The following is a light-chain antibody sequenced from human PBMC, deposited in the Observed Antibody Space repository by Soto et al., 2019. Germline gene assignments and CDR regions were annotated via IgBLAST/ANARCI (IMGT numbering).Light chain of an antibody. V-gene: IGKV3-20*01. Sequence: EIVLTQSPGTLSLSPGERATLSCRASQSISSSFLAWYQVKPGQAPRLLIYAASSRATGIPDRISGSGSGTDFNLTIIRLEPEDFAVYSCQQYGTSPYIFGQGTTLEIK. J-gene: IGKJ2*01. CDR3: QQYGTSPYI. CDR2: AAS. CDR1: QSISSSF.